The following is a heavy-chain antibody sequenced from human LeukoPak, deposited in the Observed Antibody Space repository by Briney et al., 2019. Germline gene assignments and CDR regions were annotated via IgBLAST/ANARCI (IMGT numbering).Heavy chain of an antibody. CDR2: INPNNGGT. CDR3: ARDGDFWSGYYCDY. CDR1: GYTFTVYY. J-gene: IGHJ4*02. D-gene: IGHD3-3*01. V-gene: IGHV1-2*06. Sequence: GASVKVSCKASGYTFTVYYMHWVRQAPGQGLEWMGRINPNNGGTNYAQKFQGRVTMTRDTSISTAYMELSSLRSDDTAVYYCARDGDFWSGYYCDYWGQGTQVTVSS.